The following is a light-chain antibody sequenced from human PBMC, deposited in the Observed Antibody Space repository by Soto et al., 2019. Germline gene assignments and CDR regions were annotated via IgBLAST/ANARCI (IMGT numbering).Light chain of an antibody. CDR2: DVS. CDR1: SSDVGGYNY. Sequence: QYALTQPRSVSGSPGQSVTISCTGTSSDVGGYNYVSWYQQHPGKAPKLMIYDVSKRPSGVPDRFSVSKSGNTASLTISGLQAEDEADYYCCCYAGSYTFYVFGTGTKVTVL. V-gene: IGLV2-11*01. CDR3: CCYAGSYTFYV. J-gene: IGLJ1*01.